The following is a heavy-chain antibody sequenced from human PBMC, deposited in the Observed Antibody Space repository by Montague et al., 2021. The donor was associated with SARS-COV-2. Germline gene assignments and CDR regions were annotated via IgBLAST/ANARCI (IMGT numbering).Heavy chain of an antibody. Sequence: SETLSLTCTVSNYSVSSGYYWGWIRQFPGKGLEWIGFKFHSGSTYYNPSLQSRVITSVDTSKNQVSLKLRSVGAADTAVYYCARGVVGPTVLFLEYWGQGILVAVSS. CDR2: KFHSGST. V-gene: IGHV4-38-2*02. CDR3: ARGVVGPTVLFLEY. J-gene: IGHJ4*02. CDR1: NYSVSSGYY. D-gene: IGHD1-26*01.